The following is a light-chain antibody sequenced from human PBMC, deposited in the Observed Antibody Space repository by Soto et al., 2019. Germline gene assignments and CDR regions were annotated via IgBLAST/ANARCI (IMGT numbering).Light chain of an antibody. CDR1: QDITNF. J-gene: IGKJ1*01. Sequence: DIQMTQSPSSLSASVGDRVTITCRASQDITNFLGWYQQRPGKRPKLLIFAASTLQSGVPSRFSGSGSGTDFTLTISCLQSEDFATYYCQQYYSFPPTFGQGTMVDI. CDR2: AAS. CDR3: QQYYSFPPT. V-gene: IGKV1-27*01.